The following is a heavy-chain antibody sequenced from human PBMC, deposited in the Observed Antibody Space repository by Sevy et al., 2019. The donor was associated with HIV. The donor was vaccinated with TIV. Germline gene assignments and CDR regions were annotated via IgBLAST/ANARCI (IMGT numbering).Heavy chain of an antibody. CDR3: AREGCTKPHDY. Sequence: GGSLRLSCAASGFTFSKYCMSWVHQPPGKGLEWVSTLSFGCGEINHADSVKGRFTISRDNSKNSLYLQMNNLRAEDTAVYYCAREGCTKPHDYWGQGTLVTVSS. V-gene: IGHV3-23*01. J-gene: IGHJ4*02. CDR2: LSFGCGEI. CDR1: GFTFSKYC. D-gene: IGHD2-8*01.